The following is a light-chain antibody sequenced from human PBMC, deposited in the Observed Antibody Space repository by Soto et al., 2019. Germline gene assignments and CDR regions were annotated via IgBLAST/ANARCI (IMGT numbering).Light chain of an antibody. Sequence: DIQMTQSPSSLSASVGDRVTITCQASQDISNYLNWYQQKPGKAPKLLIYDASNLETGVPSRFSGSGSGTDFTFTISSLQPEDMAPYYCQQYDNLLTFGPGTKVDI. CDR1: QDISNY. CDR3: QQYDNLLT. CDR2: DAS. V-gene: IGKV1-33*01. J-gene: IGKJ3*01.